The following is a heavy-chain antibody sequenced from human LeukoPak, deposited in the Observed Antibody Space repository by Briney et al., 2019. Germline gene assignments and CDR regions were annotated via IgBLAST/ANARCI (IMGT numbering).Heavy chain of an antibody. CDR1: GATFSSYA. J-gene: IGHJ5*02. CDR3: ARERTLRDWFDP. D-gene: IGHD2-2*01. V-gene: IGHV1-69*06. CDR2: IIPIFGTA. Sequence: SVKVSCKASGATFSSYAISWVRQAPGQGLEWMGGIIPIFGTANYAQKFQGRVTITANKSTSTAYMELSSLRAEDTAVYYCARERTLRDWFDPWGQGTLVTVSS.